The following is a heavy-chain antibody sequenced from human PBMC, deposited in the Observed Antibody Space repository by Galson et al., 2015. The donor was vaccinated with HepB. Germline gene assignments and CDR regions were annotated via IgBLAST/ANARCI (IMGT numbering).Heavy chain of an antibody. CDR2: ISYDGSNK. J-gene: IGHJ4*02. Sequence: SLRLSCAASGFTFSSYAMHWVRQAPGKGLEWVAVISYDGSNKYYADSVKGRFTISRDNSKNTLYLQMNSQRAEDTAVYYCATSDYSLGRAVAPRFDYWGQGTLVTVSS. D-gene: IGHD6-19*01. CDR3: ATSDYSLGRAVAPRFDY. V-gene: IGHV3-30-3*01. CDR1: GFTFSSYA.